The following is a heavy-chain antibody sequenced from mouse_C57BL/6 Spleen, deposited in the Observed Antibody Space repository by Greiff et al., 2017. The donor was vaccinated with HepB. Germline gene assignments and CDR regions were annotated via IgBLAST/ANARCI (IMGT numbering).Heavy chain of an antibody. CDR1: GYTFTSYG. V-gene: IGHV1-81*01. Sequence: VKLVESGAELARPGASVKLSCKASGYTFTSYGISWVKQRTGQGLEWIGEIYPRSGNTYYNEKFKGKATLTADKSSSTAYMELRSLTSEDSAVYFCARGLRWTMDYWGQGTSVTVSS. J-gene: IGHJ4*01. CDR3: ARGLRWTMDY. D-gene: IGHD1-1*01. CDR2: IYPRSGNT.